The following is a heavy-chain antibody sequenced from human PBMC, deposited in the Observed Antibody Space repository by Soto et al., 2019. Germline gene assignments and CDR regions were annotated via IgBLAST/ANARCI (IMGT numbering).Heavy chain of an antibody. CDR3: TRDSGWNDFAL. V-gene: IGHV3-7*01. D-gene: IGHD6-19*01. CDR1: GFNFRGSW. J-gene: IGHJ4*02. CDR2: INEDGSRT. Sequence: EVQLAESGGDLVQAGESLRLSCAASGFNFRGSWMTWVRQAPGKGLEWVANINEDGSRTNYVGSVKGRFTVARDNSKYALFLYMSGLRVDDTATYYCTRDSGWNDFALWGQGTLVTVSS.